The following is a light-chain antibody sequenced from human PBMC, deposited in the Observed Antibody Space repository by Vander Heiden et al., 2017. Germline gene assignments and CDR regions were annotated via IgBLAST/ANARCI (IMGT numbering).Light chain of an antibody. Sequence: DVVMPQSALSLPVTPGEPASISWRSSLTRMDSNGYSYLDGYLQKPAQSPQLLIYLGSNRASGVTDRCSGSGSGTDVTLEISRGEAEDVGVYYCMQSLQTPSLTFGPGTKVDI. V-gene: IGKV2-28*01. J-gene: IGKJ3*01. CDR2: LGS. CDR3: MQSLQTPSLT. CDR1: LTRMDSNGYSY.